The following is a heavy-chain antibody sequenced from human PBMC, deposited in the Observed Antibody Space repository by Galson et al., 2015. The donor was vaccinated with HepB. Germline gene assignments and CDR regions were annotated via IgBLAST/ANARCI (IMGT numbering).Heavy chain of an antibody. CDR3: VRALSETTGATDVFDV. V-gene: IGHV4-61*02. D-gene: IGHD2-8*02. Sequence: TLSLTCTVSGGSISSGSHYWSWIRQPAGKGLEWIGRIYTSGSTNYNPSLKSRVTMSVDTSKNQFSLKLSSVTAADTAVYYCVRALSETTGATDVFDVWGQGEMVIVSS. CDR2: IYTSGST. CDR1: GGSISSGSHY. J-gene: IGHJ3*01.